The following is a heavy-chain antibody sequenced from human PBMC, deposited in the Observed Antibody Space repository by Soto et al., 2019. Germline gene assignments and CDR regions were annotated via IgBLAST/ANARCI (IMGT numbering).Heavy chain of an antibody. D-gene: IGHD3-10*01. CDR1: GGSISSSSYY. CDR2: IFYSGST. J-gene: IGHJ5*02. V-gene: IGHV4-39*01. CDR3: ASITMVRGVIISRSLDP. Sequence: SETLSLTCTVSGGSISSSSYYWGWIRQPPGKGLEWIGSIFYSGSTYYNPSLKSRVTISGDTSKNQFSLKLSSVTAADTAVYYCASITMVRGVIISRSLDPWGQGTLVTVSS.